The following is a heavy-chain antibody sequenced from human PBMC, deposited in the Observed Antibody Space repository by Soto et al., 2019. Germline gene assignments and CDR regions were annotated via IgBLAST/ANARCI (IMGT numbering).Heavy chain of an antibody. CDR2: INAGNGNT. V-gene: IGHV1-3*01. CDR3: ARGPLRNWFDP. CDR1: GYTFTSYA. D-gene: IGHD5-12*01. Sequence: ASVKVSCKASGYTFTSYAMHWLRQAPGQRLEWMGWINAGNGNTKYSQKFQGRVTITKNTSASTAYMELSSLRSEDTAVYYCARGPLRNWFDPWGQGTLVTVSS. J-gene: IGHJ5*02.